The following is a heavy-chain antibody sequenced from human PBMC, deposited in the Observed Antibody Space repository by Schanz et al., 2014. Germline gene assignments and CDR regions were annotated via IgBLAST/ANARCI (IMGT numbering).Heavy chain of an antibody. V-gene: IGHV1-69*02. CDR2: IMPLRGIG. Sequence: QVQLVQSGPEVKKPGSSVKVSCQAFGDTFSKYNIMWVRQVPGQGLEWLGRIMPLRGIGNNAWKFQDRLTTTADKSMNITYMELSSRGTEETAVYYCTRLPRADANGFDVWGQGTTVTVS. CDR1: GDTFSKYN. D-gene: IGHD6-19*01. CDR3: TRLPRADANGFDV. J-gene: IGHJ6*02.